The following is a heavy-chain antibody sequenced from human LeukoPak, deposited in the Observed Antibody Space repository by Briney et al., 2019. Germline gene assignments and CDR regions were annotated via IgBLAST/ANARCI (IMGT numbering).Heavy chain of an antibody. Sequence: NPSETLSLTCAVYGGSFSGYYWSWIRQPPGKGLEWIGEVNHSGSTNYNPSLKSRVTISVDTSKNQFSLKLSSVTAADTAVYYCASGYDSSGPIDYWGQGTLVTVSS. J-gene: IGHJ4*02. CDR1: GGSFSGYY. V-gene: IGHV4-34*01. CDR2: VNHSGST. D-gene: IGHD3-22*01. CDR3: ASGYDSSGPIDY.